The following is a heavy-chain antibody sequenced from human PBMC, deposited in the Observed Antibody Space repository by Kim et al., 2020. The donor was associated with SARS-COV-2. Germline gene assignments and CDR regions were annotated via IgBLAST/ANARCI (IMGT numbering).Heavy chain of an antibody. CDR2: IIPILGIA. D-gene: IGHD3-22*01. CDR3: ARERWEPTYYYDSSGPITRGYFDY. V-gene: IGHV1-69*04. CDR1: GGTFSSYA. J-gene: IGHJ4*02. Sequence: SVKVSCKASGGTFSSYAISWVRQAPGQGLEWMGRIIPILGIANYAQKFQGRVTITADKSTSTAYMELSSLRSEDTAVYYCARERWEPTYYYDSSGPITRGYFDYWGQGTLVTVSS.